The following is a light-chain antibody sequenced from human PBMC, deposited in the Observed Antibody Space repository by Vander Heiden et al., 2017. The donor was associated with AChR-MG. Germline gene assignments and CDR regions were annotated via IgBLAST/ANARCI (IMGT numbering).Light chain of an antibody. CDR2: GAS. Sequence: EIVMTQSPATLSVSPGERATLSCRASQSVTNNLAWYQQKPGQAPRLLISGASTRATGIPARFSGSGSGTEFTLTISSLQSEDFAVYYCQQYNNWPFTFGHGTKVDTK. V-gene: IGKV3-15*01. J-gene: IGKJ3*01. CDR3: QQYNNWPFT. CDR1: QSVTNN.